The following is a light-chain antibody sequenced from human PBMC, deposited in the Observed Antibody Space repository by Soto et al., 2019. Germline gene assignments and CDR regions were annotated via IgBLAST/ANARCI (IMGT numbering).Light chain of an antibody. V-gene: IGKV4-1*01. Sequence: DIVMTQSPDSLAVSLGERATINCKSSQSVLSRSDNKNYLAWYQHQPGQPPKLLISWASTRESGVPDRFSGSGSGTDFTLTISSLQAEDVAVYYCLQNYGAPITFGGGTKVEI. J-gene: IGKJ4*01. CDR2: WAS. CDR3: LQNYGAPIT. CDR1: QSVLSRSDNKNY.